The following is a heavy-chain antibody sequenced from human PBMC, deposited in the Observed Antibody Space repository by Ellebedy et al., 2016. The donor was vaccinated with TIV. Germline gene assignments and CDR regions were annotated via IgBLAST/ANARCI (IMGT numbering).Heavy chain of an antibody. D-gene: IGHD6-13*01. Sequence: GGSPRLSCAASGFIFSDYYMSWIRQAPGKGLEYISYISSSGTPIYYADSVKGRFTISRDNAKNSLDLQMNSLRADDTAVYYCARDARFIDQQHNWFDPWGQGTQVTVSS. V-gene: IGHV3-11*01. CDR1: GFIFSDYY. CDR2: ISSSGTPI. J-gene: IGHJ5*02. CDR3: ARDARFIDQQHNWFDP.